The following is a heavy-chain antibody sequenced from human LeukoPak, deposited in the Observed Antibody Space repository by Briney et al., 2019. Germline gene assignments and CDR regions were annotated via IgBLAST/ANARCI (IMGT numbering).Heavy chain of an antibody. D-gene: IGHD6-19*01. J-gene: IGHJ4*02. CDR2: ISWNSGSI. Sequence: GGSLRLSCAASGFTFDDYAMHWVRQAPGKGLEWVSGISWNSGSIGYADSVKGRFTISRDNAKNSLYLQMNSLRAEDTALYYCARSSGWYDGLDHWGQGTLVTVSS. CDR1: GFTFDDYA. CDR3: ARSSGWYDGLDH. V-gene: IGHV3-9*01.